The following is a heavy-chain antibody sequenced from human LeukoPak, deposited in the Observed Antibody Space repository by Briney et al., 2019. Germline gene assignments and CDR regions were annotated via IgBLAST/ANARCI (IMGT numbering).Heavy chain of an antibody. CDR1: GYTFTGYY. Sequence: GASVKVSCKASGYTFTGYYMHWVRQAPGQGLEWMGWINPNSGGTNYAQKFQGRVTMTRDTSISTAYMELSGLRSDDTAVYYCARALSWLFVGFDYWGQGTLVTVSS. V-gene: IGHV1-2*02. CDR3: ARALSWLFVGFDY. J-gene: IGHJ4*02. D-gene: IGHD2-21*01. CDR2: INPNSGGT.